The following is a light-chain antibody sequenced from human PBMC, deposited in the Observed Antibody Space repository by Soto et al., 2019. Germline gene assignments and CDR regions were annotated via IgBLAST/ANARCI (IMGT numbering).Light chain of an antibody. CDR3: QQRYRWPPIT. CDR1: ESVFGY. CDR2: DAS. Sequence: EVLFPTSPATLSLAPGESAHLYCRSSESVFGYLAWYQHKPGQAHRLIIYDASNRATGVPDRFSGSGSGTDFTLTISSLEPEDFAVYYCQQRYRWPPITGGHGTRREIK. J-gene: IGKJ5*01. V-gene: IGKV3-11*01.